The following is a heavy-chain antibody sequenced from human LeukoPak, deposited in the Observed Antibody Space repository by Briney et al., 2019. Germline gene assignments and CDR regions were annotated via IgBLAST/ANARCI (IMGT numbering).Heavy chain of an antibody. J-gene: IGHJ4*02. CDR3: ATQPQWLAYFDY. D-gene: IGHD6-19*01. V-gene: IGHV1-24*01. CDR1: GYTLTELS. CDR2: FDPEDGET. Sequence: ASVKVSCKVSGYTLTELSMHWVRQAPGKGLEWMGGFDPEDGETIYAQKFQGRVTMTEDTSTDTAYMELSSLRSEDTAVYYCATQPQWLAYFDYWGQGTLVTVSS.